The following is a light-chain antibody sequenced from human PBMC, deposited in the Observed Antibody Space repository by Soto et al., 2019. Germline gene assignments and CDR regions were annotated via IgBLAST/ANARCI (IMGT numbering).Light chain of an antibody. CDR1: QSVSSTS. Sequence: EIVLTQSPGTLSFSPGERATLSCRASQSVSSTSLAWYQQKPGQAPRLLIYGASNRATGIPDRFSGSWSGTDFTLTISRLEHEDFAVYYCQQYDNSPPWTFGQGTKVEIK. CDR3: QQYDNSPPWT. J-gene: IGKJ1*01. CDR2: GAS. V-gene: IGKV3-20*01.